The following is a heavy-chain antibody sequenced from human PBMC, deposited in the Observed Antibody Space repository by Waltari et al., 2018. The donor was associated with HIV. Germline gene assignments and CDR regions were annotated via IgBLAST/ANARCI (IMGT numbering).Heavy chain of an antibody. CDR3: ARDLYYYDSSGYLDY. Sequence: EVQLVETGGGLIQPGGSLRLSCAASGFTVSSNYMSWVRQAPGKGLEWVSVIYSGGSTYYADSVKGRFTISRDNSKNTLYLQMNSLRAEDTAVYYCARDLYYYDSSGYLDYWGQGTLVTVSS. J-gene: IGHJ4*02. CDR1: GFTVSSNY. D-gene: IGHD3-22*01. CDR2: IYSGGST. V-gene: IGHV3-53*02.